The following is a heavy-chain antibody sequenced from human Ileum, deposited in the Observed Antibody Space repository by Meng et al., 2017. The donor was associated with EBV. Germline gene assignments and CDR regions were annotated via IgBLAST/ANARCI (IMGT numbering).Heavy chain of an antibody. J-gene: IGHJ4*02. Sequence: QAPMVRYAGEGNQPGASGKVSFKASGYPCTNNGITWVRQAPGQGLEWMGWSSAYNGNTNYAQTLQGRVTMTTDTSTSTAYMELGSLRSDDTAVYYCARVEVGITSGDYWGQGTLVTVSS. CDR2: SSAYNGNT. CDR3: ARVEVGITSGDY. V-gene: IGHV1-18*01. CDR1: GYPCTNNG. D-gene: IGHD1-26*01.